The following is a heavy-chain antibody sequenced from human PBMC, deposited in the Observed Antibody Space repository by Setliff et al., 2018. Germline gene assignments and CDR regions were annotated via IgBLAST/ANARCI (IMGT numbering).Heavy chain of an antibody. CDR3: ARDWAAAAGTAVGDGLDY. D-gene: IGHD6-13*01. CDR2: IYHSGST. V-gene: IGHV4-38-2*02. Sequence: PSETLSLTCTVSGYSISSGYYWGWIRQPPGKGLEWIGSIYHSGSTYYNPSLKSRVTISVDTSKNQFSLTLSSVTAADTAVYYCARDWAAAAGTAVGDGLDYWGQGTLVTVSS. CDR1: GYSISSGYY. J-gene: IGHJ4*02.